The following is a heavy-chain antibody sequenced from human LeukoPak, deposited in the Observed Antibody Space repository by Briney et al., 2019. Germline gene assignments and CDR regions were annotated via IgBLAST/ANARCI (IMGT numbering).Heavy chain of an antibody. D-gene: IGHD3-10*01. CDR1: GVTFRSYG. V-gene: IGHV3-30*03. CDR2: ISYDGSNK. CDR3: ARGRYYLDN. J-gene: IGHJ4*02. Sequence: PGGSLRLSCAAYGVTFRSYGMHWVRQAPGKGLEWVAVISYDGSNKYYADSVRGRFTISRDNSKNTLFLQMNSLGAEDTAVFYCARGRYYLDNWGQGTLVTVSS.